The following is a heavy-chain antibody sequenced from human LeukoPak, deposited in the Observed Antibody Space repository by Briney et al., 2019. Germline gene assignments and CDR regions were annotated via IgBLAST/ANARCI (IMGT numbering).Heavy chain of an antibody. CDR3: ARGIIGYYFDY. Sequence: LKVSCKASGYTFTSYGISWVRQAPGQGLEWMGWISAYNGNTTYTQKLQGRVTMTTDTSTSTAYMELRSLRSDDTAVYYCARGIIGYYFDYWGQGTMAADSS. J-gene: IGHJ4*02. D-gene: IGHD2-15*01. V-gene: IGHV1-18*01. CDR2: ISAYNGNT. CDR1: GYTFTSYG.